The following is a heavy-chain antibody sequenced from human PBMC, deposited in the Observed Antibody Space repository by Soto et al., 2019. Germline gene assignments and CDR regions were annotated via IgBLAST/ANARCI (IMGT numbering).Heavy chain of an antibody. V-gene: IGHV1-18*01. CDR3: ASDSSGRSKGFDY. Sequence: QVQLVQSGAEVKKPGASVKVSCKASGYTFSNYGISWVRQAPGHGLEWMGWISGYNGTTNYAQKLQGRVTMTTDTSTSTASLELRSLRSDDTAVYYCASDSSGRSKGFDYWGQGTLVTVSS. D-gene: IGHD6-19*01. CDR2: ISGYNGTT. CDR1: GYTFSNYG. J-gene: IGHJ4*02.